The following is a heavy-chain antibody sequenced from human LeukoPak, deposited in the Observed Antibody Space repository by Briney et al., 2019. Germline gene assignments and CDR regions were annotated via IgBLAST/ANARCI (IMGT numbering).Heavy chain of an antibody. Sequence: PGGSLRLSCEASGFTFSNFAMTWVRHAPGQGLEWVSGISNSGGTAYYADSVKGRITISRDNSKNTLFLQLNSLSADDAAIYYCAKARGGSSLFSLDSWGQGTLVTVSS. CDR1: GFTFSNFA. CDR3: AKARGGSSLFSLDS. J-gene: IGHJ4*02. D-gene: IGHD1-26*01. V-gene: IGHV3-23*01. CDR2: ISNSGGTA.